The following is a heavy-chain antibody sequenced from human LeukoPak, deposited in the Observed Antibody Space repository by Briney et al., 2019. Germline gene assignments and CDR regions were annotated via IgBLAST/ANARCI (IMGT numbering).Heavy chain of an antibody. CDR1: GASVSSIGYY. CDR3: ARGGEGYNDFWSGRNYYYYMDV. CDR2: IYYSGST. D-gene: IGHD3-3*01. V-gene: IGHV4-61*08. J-gene: IGHJ6*03. Sequence: SETLSLTCGVSGASVSSIGYYWSWIRQPPGKGLEWIGYIYYSGSTNYNPSLKSRVTISVDTSKNQFSLKLSSVTAADTAVYYCARGGEGYNDFWSGRNYYYYMDVWGKGTTVTVSS.